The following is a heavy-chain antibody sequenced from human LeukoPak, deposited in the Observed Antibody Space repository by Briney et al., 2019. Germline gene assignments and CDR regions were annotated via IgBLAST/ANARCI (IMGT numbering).Heavy chain of an antibody. CDR3: ARNMVRGVNFDAFDI. J-gene: IGHJ3*02. Sequence: ASVKVSCKASGYTFTSYYMHWVRQAPGQGLEWMGIINPSGGSTSYAQKFQGRVTMTRDMSTSTVYMELSSLRSEDTAVYYCARNMVRGVNFDAFDIWGQRTMVTVSS. V-gene: IGHV1-46*01. D-gene: IGHD3-10*01. CDR1: GYTFTSYY. CDR2: INPSGGST.